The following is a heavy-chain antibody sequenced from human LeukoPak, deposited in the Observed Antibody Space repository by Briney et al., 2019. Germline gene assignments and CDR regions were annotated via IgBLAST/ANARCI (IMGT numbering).Heavy chain of an antibody. CDR3: ASQQLVLGDAFDI. CDR1: GFTFSDYY. D-gene: IGHD6-13*01. J-gene: IGHJ3*02. CDR2: ISSSGSTI. V-gene: IGHV3-11*01. Sequence: PGGSLRLSCAASGFTFSDYYMSWIRQAPGKGLEWVSYISSSGSTIYYADSVKGRFTISRDNAKNSLYLQMNSLRDEDTAVYYCASQQLVLGDAFDIWGQGTMVTVSS.